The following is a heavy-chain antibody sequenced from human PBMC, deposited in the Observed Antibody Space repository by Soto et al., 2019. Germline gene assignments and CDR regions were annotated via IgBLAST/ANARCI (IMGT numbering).Heavy chain of an antibody. V-gene: IGHV1-3*04. D-gene: IGHD3-9*01. J-gene: IGHJ6*02. CDR3: TRVHTIFLNPEYCSYDMDV. CDR2: INTGNGYT. Sequence: QVQLVQSGAEVKKPGASVKVSCKASGYTFATYAIHWVRQAPGQRLEWMGWINTGNGYTEYSQNFRGRVTITRDTSASPAYMQLSILRSEDTAMYYCTRVHTIFLNPEYCSYDMDVWGQGTTVTVAS. CDR1: GYTFATYA.